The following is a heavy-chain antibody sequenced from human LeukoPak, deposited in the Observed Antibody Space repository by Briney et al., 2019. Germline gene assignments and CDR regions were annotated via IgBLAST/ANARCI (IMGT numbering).Heavy chain of an antibody. Sequence: ASVKVSCKASGYTFTGYYMHWVRQAPGQGLEWMGWINPNSGNTGYAQKFQGRVTMTRNTSISTAYMELSSLRSEDTAVYYCARLGPTYCSGGSCQLNWFDPWGQGTLVTVSS. CDR1: GYTFTGYY. CDR3: ARLGPTYCSGGSCQLNWFDP. V-gene: IGHV1-8*02. CDR2: INPNSGNT. J-gene: IGHJ5*02. D-gene: IGHD2-15*01.